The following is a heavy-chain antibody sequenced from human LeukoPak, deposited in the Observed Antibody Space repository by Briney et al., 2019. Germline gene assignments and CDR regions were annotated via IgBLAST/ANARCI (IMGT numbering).Heavy chain of an antibody. CDR3: AELGITMIGGV. CDR1: AFSAGSNY. D-gene: IGHD3-10*02. J-gene: IGHJ6*04. CDR2: IYSGGST. Sequence: GGSLRLPCAASAFSAGSNYMTWVRQAPGKGLEWVSLIYSGGSTYYADSVKGRFTISRDNSKNTLYLQMNSLRAEDTAVYYCAELGITMIGGVWGKGTTVTISS. V-gene: IGHV3-66*01.